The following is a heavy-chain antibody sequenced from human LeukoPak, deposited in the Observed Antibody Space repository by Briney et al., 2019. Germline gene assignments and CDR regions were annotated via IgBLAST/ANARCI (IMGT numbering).Heavy chain of an antibody. CDR3: ARGPLCSSTSCYSLGGDY. V-gene: IGHV1-69*10. J-gene: IGHJ4*02. Sequence: SVKVSCKASGGTFSSYAISWVRQAPGQGLEWMGGIIPILGIANYAQKFQGRVTITADKSTSTAYMELSSLRSEDTAVYYCARGPLCSSTSCYSLGGDYWGQGTLVPVSS. D-gene: IGHD2-2*01. CDR1: GGTFSSYA. CDR2: IIPILGIA.